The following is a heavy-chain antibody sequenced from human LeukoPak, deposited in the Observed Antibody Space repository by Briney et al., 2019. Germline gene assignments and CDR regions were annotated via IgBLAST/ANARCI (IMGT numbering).Heavy chain of an antibody. CDR1: GFPFSDYG. Sequence: PGGSLRLSCAASGFPFSDYGMYWVRQAPGKGLEWLAVISHDGNNKYYADSVKGRFTISRDNSKNTLYLQMNSLRAEDTAVYYCARDCYDFWSGYTPFDYWGQGTLVTVSS. CDR2: ISHDGNNK. J-gene: IGHJ4*02. CDR3: ARDCYDFWSGYTPFDY. V-gene: IGHV3-30*03. D-gene: IGHD3-3*01.